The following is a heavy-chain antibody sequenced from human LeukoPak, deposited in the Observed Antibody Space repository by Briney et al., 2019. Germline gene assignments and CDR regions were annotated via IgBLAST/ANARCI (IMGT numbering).Heavy chain of an antibody. CDR1: GFTFSNAW. Sequence: GGSLRLSCAASGFTFSNAWMSWVRQAPGKGLEWVGRIKSKTDGGTTDYAAPVKGRFTISRDDSKNTLYLQMNSLKTEDTAVYYCTTSTTVTAYWYFDLWGRGTLVTVSS. V-gene: IGHV3-15*01. D-gene: IGHD4-17*01. J-gene: IGHJ2*01. CDR2: IKSKTDGGTT. CDR3: TTSTTVTAYWYFDL.